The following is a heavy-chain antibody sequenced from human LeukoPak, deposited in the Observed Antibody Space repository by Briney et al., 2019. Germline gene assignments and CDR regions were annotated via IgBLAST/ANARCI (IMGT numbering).Heavy chain of an antibody. CDR1: GYTFTGYY. J-gene: IGHJ4*02. Sequence: GASVKVSCKASGYTFTGYYMHWVRQAPGQGLEWMGWINPNSGGTNYAQKFQGRVTMTRDTSISTAYMELSRLRSDDTAVYYCARAASYYGSGSNYFDYWGQGTLVTVSS. D-gene: IGHD3-10*01. CDR3: ARAASYYGSGSNYFDY. V-gene: IGHV1-2*02. CDR2: INPNSGGT.